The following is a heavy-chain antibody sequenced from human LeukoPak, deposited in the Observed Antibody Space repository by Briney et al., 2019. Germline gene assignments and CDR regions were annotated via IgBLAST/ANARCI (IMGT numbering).Heavy chain of an antibody. CDR1: GYTFTSYY. Sequence: ASVKVSCKASGYTFTSYYMHWVRQAPGQGLEWMGIINPSGGSTSYAQKFQGRVTMTRDTSTSTVYMELSSLRSEDTAVYYCARDGVLRYCTNGVCPWAHVDYWGQGTLVTVSS. D-gene: IGHD2-8*01. V-gene: IGHV1-46*01. CDR2: INPSGGST. J-gene: IGHJ4*02. CDR3: ARDGVLRYCTNGVCPWAHVDY.